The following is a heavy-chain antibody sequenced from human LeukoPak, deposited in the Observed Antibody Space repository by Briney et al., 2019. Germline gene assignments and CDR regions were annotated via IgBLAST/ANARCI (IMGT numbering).Heavy chain of an antibody. Sequence: GESLKISCKGSGYAFVSYWIGWVRQMPGKGLEWGGIIFPHDSETRYSPSFQGQVTMSVDRSISTAYLQWSSLKASDTAIYYCARSFVAGAGYYYGMDVWGQGTTVIVSS. CDR3: ARSFVAGAGYYYGMDV. D-gene: IGHD6-19*01. CDR1: GYAFVSYW. CDR2: IFPHDSET. V-gene: IGHV5-51*01. J-gene: IGHJ6*02.